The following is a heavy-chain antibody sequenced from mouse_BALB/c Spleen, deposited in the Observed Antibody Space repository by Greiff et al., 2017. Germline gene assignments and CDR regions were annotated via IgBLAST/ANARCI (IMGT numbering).Heavy chain of an antibody. CDR1: GYAFTNYL. V-gene: IGHV1-54*01. Sequence: LQESGAELVRPGTSVKVSCKASGYAFTNYLIEWVKQRPGQGLEWIGVINPGSGGTNYNEKFKGKATLTADKSSSTAYMQLSSLTSDDSAVYFCARERAYYGNYVGFDYWGQGTTLTVSS. D-gene: IGHD2-10*01. CDR3: ARERAYYGNYVGFDY. CDR2: INPGSGGT. J-gene: IGHJ2*01.